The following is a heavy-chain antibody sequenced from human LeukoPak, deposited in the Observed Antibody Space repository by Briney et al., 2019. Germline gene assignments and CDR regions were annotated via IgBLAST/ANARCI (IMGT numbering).Heavy chain of an antibody. V-gene: IGHV1-69*13. Sequence: SVKVSCKASGGTFSSYAIGWVRQAPGQGLEWMGGIIPIFGTANYAQKFQGRVTITADESTSTAYMELSSLRSEDTAVYYCARDRERAPIDAFDIWGQGTMVTVSS. CDR1: GGTFSSYA. CDR2: IIPIFGTA. D-gene: IGHD1-26*01. J-gene: IGHJ3*02. CDR3: ARDRERAPIDAFDI.